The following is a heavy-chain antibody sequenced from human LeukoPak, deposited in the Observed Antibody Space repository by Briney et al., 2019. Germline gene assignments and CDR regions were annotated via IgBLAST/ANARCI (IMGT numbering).Heavy chain of an antibody. V-gene: IGHV1-2*06. CDR1: GYTFTGYY. D-gene: IGHD3-22*01. Sequence: ASVKVSXKASGYTFTGYYMHWVRQAPGQGLEWMGRINPNSGGTNYAQKFQGGVTMTRDTSISTAYMELSRLRSDDTAVYYCARDRDYDSSGYGYYYMDVWGKGTTVTVSS. J-gene: IGHJ6*03. CDR2: INPNSGGT. CDR3: ARDRDYDSSGYGYYYMDV.